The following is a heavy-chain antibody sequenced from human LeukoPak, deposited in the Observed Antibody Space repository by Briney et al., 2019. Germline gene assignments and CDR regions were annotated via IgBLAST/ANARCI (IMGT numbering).Heavy chain of an antibody. CDR1: GFTFSSYA. CDR2: ISSSSSYI. D-gene: IGHD3-10*01. V-gene: IGHV3-21*01. CDR3: ASHYGSGSYSPLDY. J-gene: IGHJ4*02. Sequence: GGSLRLSCAASGFTFSSYAMNWVRQAPGKGLEWVSSISSSSSYIYYADSVKGRFTISRDNAKNSLYLQMNSLRAEDTAVYYCASHYGSGSYSPLDYWGQGTLVTVSS.